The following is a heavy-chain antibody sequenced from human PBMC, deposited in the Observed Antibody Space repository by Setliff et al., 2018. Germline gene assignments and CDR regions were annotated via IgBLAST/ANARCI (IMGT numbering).Heavy chain of an antibody. Sequence: ASVKISCKASGYTFTSYAMHWVRQAPGQRLEWMGWINAGNGNTKYSQKFQGRVTITRDTSTRTAYMEVTSLRSDDTAVYYCATEKFPGDWGDYRGKGTLVTVSS. CDR2: INAGNGNT. V-gene: IGHV1-3*01. CDR1: GYTFTSYA. J-gene: IGHJ4*02. D-gene: IGHD2-21*01. CDR3: ATEKFPGDWGDY.